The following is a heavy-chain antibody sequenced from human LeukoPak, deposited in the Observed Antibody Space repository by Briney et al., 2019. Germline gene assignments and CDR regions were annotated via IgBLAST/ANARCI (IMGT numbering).Heavy chain of an antibody. J-gene: IGHJ4*02. Sequence: GESLKISCKGSGYSFTSYWIGWVRQMPGKGLEWMGIIYPGDSDTRYSPSFQGQVTISADKSISTAYLQWSSLKASDTAMYYRARRGYCSGGSCYYFDYWGQGTLVTVSS. D-gene: IGHD2-15*01. CDR2: IYPGDSDT. CDR3: ARRGYCSGGSCYYFDY. V-gene: IGHV5-51*01. CDR1: GYSFTSYW.